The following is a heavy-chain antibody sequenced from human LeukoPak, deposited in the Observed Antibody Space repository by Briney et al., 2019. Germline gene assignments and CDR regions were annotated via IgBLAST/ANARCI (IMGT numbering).Heavy chain of an antibody. D-gene: IGHD6-19*01. V-gene: IGHV4-59*08. CDR3: ARLSVAGTFVYY. J-gene: IGHJ4*02. Sequence: PSETLSLTCTVSGGSISGTYYWRWIRQPPGKGLEWIGYIYYTGTTDSNPSLKSRVTISLDTSKNQFSLNLSSVTAADTAVYYCARLSVAGTFVYYWGQGTLVTVSS. CDR2: IYYTGTT. CDR1: GGSISGTYY.